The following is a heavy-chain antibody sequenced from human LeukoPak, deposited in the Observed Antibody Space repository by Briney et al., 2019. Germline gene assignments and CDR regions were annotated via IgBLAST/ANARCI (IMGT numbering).Heavy chain of an antibody. CDR2: ISYDGSNK. V-gene: IGHV3-30*18. Sequence: GGSLRLSCAASGFTFSSYGMHWVRQAPGKGLEWVAVISYDGSNKYYADSVKGRFTISRGNSKNTLYLQMNSLRAEDTAVYYCAKLGDCGGDCYSYYYYMDVWGKGTTVTVSS. CDR3: AKLGDCGGDCYSYYYYMDV. CDR1: GFTFSSYG. D-gene: IGHD2-21*02. J-gene: IGHJ6*03.